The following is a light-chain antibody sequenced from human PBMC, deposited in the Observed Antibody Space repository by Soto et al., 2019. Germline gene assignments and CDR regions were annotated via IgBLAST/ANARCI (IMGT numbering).Light chain of an antibody. V-gene: IGKV3-20*01. J-gene: IGKJ4*01. CDR1: QSVSSSY. Sequence: EIVLTQSPGTLALSPGERATLSCRASQSVSSSYLAWYQQKPGQAPRLLIYGASSRATGIPDRFSGSGSGTDFNITISRLEPEEFAVYYCQQYGSSTGVTFGGGTKVEIK. CDR2: GAS. CDR3: QQYGSSTGVT.